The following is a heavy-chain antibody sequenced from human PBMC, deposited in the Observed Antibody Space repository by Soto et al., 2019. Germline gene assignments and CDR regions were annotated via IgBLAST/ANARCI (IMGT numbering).Heavy chain of an antibody. CDR3: AKDKGPSGGYFLGLDD. CDR1: GFTFSSYA. J-gene: IGHJ4*01. CDR2: ISGSGGST. D-gene: IGHD3-22*01. V-gene: IGHV3-23*01. Sequence: GGSLRLSCAASGFTFSSYAMSWVRQAPGKGLEWVSAISGSGGSTYYADSVKGRFTISRDNAKNTLYLQMNSLRAEDTAVYYCAKDKGPSGGYFLGLDDWGQGTLVTVSS.